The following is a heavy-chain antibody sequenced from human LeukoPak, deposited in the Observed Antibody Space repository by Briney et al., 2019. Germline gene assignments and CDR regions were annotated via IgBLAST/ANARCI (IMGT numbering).Heavy chain of an antibody. D-gene: IGHD3-22*01. V-gene: IGHV3-33*06. J-gene: IGHJ3*02. Sequence: PGRSLRLSCAASGFTFSSYGMHWVRQALGKGLEWVAVIWYDGSNKYYADSVKGRFTISRDNSKNTLYLQMNSLRAEDSAVYYCAKVPYYYDSSGSLAFDIWGQGTMVTVSS. CDR3: AKVPYYYDSSGSLAFDI. CDR1: GFTFSSYG. CDR2: IWYDGSNK.